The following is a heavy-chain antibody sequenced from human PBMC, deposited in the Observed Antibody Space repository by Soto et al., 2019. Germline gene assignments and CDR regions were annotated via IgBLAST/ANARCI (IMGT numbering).Heavy chain of an antibody. Sequence: EVQLLESGGGLVQPGGSLRLSCAASGFTFSSYAMSWVRQAPGKGLEWVSAISGSGGSTYYADSVKGRFTISRDNSKNTLYLQMNRLRAEDTAVYYSAKAGEDWYSSGWYGRFAYWGQGTLVTVSS. J-gene: IGHJ4*02. CDR1: GFTFSSYA. D-gene: IGHD6-13*01. V-gene: IGHV3-23*01. CDR2: ISGSGGST. CDR3: AKAGEDWYSSGWYGRFAY.